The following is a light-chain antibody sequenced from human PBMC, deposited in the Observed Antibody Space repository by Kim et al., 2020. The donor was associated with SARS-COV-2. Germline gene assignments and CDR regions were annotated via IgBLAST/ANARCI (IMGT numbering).Light chain of an antibody. CDR2: DAS. V-gene: IGKV1D-13*01. CDR1: QGSSSA. J-gene: IGKJ5*01. CDR3: QQFNNYPPLT. Sequence: SGGGRVTITCRASQGSSSALAWYQQKPGKAPELLIYDASTLESGVPSRFSGSGSGTDFTLTISSLQPEDFATYYCQQFNNYPPLTFGQGTRLEIK.